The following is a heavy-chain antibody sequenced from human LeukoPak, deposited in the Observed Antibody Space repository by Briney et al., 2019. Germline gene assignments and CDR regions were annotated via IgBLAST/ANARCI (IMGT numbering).Heavy chain of an antibody. V-gene: IGHV3-7*03. J-gene: IGHJ6*03. CDR2: IKQDGSEK. CDR3: ARGCPTGYSPYYYYYMDV. D-gene: IGHD3-9*01. CDR1: GFTCSSYW. Sequence: GGSLRLSCAASGFTCSSYWMSWVRQAPGKGLEWVANIKQDGSEKYYVDSVKGRFTISRDNSKNTLYLQMNSLRAEDTAVYYCARGCPTGYSPYYYYYMDVWGKGTTVTISS.